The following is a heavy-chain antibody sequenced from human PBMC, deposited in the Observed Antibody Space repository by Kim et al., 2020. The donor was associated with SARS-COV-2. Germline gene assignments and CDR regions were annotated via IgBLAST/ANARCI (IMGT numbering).Heavy chain of an antibody. CDR3: ARSTKPKGIWFGDRISLRRNYYYGMDV. J-gene: IGHJ6*02. CDR1: GFTFSSYG. V-gene: IGHV3-33*01. Sequence: GGSLRLSCAASGFTFSSYGMHWVRQAPGKGLEWVAVIWYDGSNKYYADSVKGRFTISRDNSKNTLYLQMNSLRAEDTAVYYCARSTKPKGIWFGDRISLRRNYYYGMDVWGQGTTVTVSS. D-gene: IGHD3-10*01. CDR2: IWYDGSNK.